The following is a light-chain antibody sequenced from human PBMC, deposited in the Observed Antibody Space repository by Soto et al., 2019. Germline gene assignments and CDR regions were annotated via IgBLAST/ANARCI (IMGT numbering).Light chain of an antibody. CDR1: ALPKQY. CDR3: QSADSSGTAV. V-gene: IGLV3-25*03. CDR2: NDS. Sequence: SSELTQPPSVSVSPGQTARITCSGDALPKQYAYWYQQKPGQAPVLVIYNDSERPSGIPERFSGSSSGTTVTLTISGVQAEDAADYYCQSADSSGTAVFGGGTQLTVL. J-gene: IGLJ7*01.